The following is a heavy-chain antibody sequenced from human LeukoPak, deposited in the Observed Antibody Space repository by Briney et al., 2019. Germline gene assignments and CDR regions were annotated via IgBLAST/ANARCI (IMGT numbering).Heavy chain of an antibody. CDR3: ARETAEYNLLWYFDY. CDR2: IIPILGIA. Sequence: GSSAKVSCKTSGGTFSSYTISWVRQAPGQGLEWMGRIIPILGIANYAQKFQGRVTITADKSTSTAYMELSSLRSEDTAVYYCARETAEYNLLWYFDYWGQGTLVTVSS. J-gene: IGHJ4*02. CDR1: GGTFSSYT. V-gene: IGHV1-69*04. D-gene: IGHD1-1*01.